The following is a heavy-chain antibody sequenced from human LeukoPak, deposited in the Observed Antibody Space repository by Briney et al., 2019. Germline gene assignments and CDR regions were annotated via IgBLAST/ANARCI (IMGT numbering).Heavy chain of an antibody. D-gene: IGHD4-23*01. CDR2: IYPGDSDT. Sequence: GESLKISCKGSGYSFTSYWIGWVRQMPGKGLEWMGIIYPGDSDTRYSPSFQGQVTISADKSISTAYLQWSSLKASDTAMYYCATAPDYGGSFYYFDYWGQGTLVTVSS. J-gene: IGHJ4*02. V-gene: IGHV5-51*01. CDR1: GYSFTSYW. CDR3: ATAPDYGGSFYYFDY.